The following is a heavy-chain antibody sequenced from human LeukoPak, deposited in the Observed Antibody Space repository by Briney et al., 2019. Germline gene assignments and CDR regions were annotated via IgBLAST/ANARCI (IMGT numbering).Heavy chain of an antibody. V-gene: IGHV1-69*05. D-gene: IGHD2-21*01. CDR1: GYTFSSYA. J-gene: IGHJ4*02. CDR3: AREGLPGGYLDY. Sequence: ASVKVSCKASGYTFSSYAISWVRQAPGQGLEWMGRIIPIIGTANYAQKLQGRVTITTDASTSTAYMELSSLRSEDTAPYYCAREGLPGGYLDYWGQGTLVTVSS. CDR2: IIPIIGTA.